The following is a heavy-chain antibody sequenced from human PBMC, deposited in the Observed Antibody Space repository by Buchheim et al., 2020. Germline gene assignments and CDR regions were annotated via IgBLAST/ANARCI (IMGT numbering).Heavy chain of an antibody. Sequence: QVQLQQSGPVLVKPSQTLSLICDISGDSVSSNRASWNWIRQSPSRGLEWLGRTYYWSKWYSDYAMSVNSRITIQPDTFKNQFSLQLNSETPEDTAVYYCARVGPGNTGFDYWGQGTL. J-gene: IGHJ4*02. CDR1: GDSVSSNRAS. CDR3: ARVGPGNTGFDY. D-gene: IGHD1-7*01. CDR2: TYYWSKWYS. V-gene: IGHV6-1*01.